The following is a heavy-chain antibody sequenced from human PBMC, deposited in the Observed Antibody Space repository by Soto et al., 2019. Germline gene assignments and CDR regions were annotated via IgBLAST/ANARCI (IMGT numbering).Heavy chain of an antibody. V-gene: IGHV3-23*01. Sequence: EVLLLESGGGLVQPGGSLRLSCAASGFTFNTFAMTWVRQAPGKGLEWVSALSGSGSLSYYADSVKGRFTISRDNSKNTMYRQMNNLRVDETPVYFCARDRGGALDSWGQGHLVTVPS. CDR2: LSGSGSLS. J-gene: IGHJ4*02. CDR3: ARDRGGALDS. D-gene: IGHD2-15*01. CDR1: GFTFNTFA.